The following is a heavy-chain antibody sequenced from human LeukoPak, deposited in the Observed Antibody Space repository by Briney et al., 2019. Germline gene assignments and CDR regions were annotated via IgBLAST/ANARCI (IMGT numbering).Heavy chain of an antibody. V-gene: IGHV3-30-3*01. Sequence: PGRSLRLSCAASGFTFSSYAMRWVRQAPGKGLEWVAVISYDGSNKYYADSVKGRFTISRDNSKNTLYLQMNSLRAEDTAVYYCARALLSVVPAATYNWFDPWGQGTLVTVSS. CDR3: ARALLSVVPAATYNWFDP. CDR2: ISYDGSNK. CDR1: GFTFSSYA. J-gene: IGHJ5*02. D-gene: IGHD2-2*01.